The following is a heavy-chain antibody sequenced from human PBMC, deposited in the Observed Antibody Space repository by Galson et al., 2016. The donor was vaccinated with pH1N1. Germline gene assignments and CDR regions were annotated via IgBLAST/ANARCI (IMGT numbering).Heavy chain of an antibody. V-gene: IGHV6-1*01. CDR1: GDSVSSNSVA. Sequence: CAISGDSVSSNSVAWNWIRQSPSRGLEWLGRTYYRSEWYHDCAVSVRSRITINPDTSKNHFSLRLTSVTPEDTAVYYCARAPVAAAGDWFDPWGQGTQVTVSS. CDR3: ARAPVAAAGDWFDP. D-gene: IGHD6-13*01. CDR2: TYYRSEWYH. J-gene: IGHJ5*02.